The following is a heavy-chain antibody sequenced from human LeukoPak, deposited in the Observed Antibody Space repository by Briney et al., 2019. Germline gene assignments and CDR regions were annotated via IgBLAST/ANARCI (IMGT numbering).Heavy chain of an antibody. CDR3: ARDEDYGISVNVDY. V-gene: IGHV1-18*01. CDR2: ISTYNGNT. Sequence: GASVKVSCKASGYTFSNYGISWVRQAPGQGPEWMGWISTYNGNTKYAQKFQGRVTMTTDTSTSTAYMELRSLRSDDTAVYYCARDEDYGISVNVDYWGQGTLVTVSS. D-gene: IGHD4-17*01. CDR1: GYTFSNYG. J-gene: IGHJ4*02.